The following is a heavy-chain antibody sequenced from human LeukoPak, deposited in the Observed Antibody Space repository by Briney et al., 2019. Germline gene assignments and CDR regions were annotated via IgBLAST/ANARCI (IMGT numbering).Heavy chain of an antibody. J-gene: IGHJ4*02. CDR3: ARGNFYSGSGSSPLDY. CDR2: INSDGTRT. D-gene: IGHD3-10*01. Sequence: GGSLRLSCAASGLTFNTYWMHWVRQVPGKGLVWVSRINSDGTRTNYVDSAKGRFTISRDNAKSTVFLQMNSLRVEDTAVYYCARGNFYSGSGSSPLDYWGQGTLVTVSS. CDR1: GLTFNTYW. V-gene: IGHV3-74*01.